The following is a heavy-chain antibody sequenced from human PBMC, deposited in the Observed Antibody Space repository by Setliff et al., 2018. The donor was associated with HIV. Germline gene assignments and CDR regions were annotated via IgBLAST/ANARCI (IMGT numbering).Heavy chain of an antibody. CDR1: GGSISSYY. Sequence: SETLSLTCAVSGGSISSYYWSWIRQPPGKGLEWIGYIYYSGSTNYNPSLKSRVTISVDTSKNQFSLKLTSVTAADTAVYYCVRGPHTSSWYGGYAFDIWGQGTMVTVSS. CDR2: IYYSGST. CDR3: VRGPHTSSWYGGYAFDI. D-gene: IGHD6-13*01. J-gene: IGHJ3*02. V-gene: IGHV4-59*08.